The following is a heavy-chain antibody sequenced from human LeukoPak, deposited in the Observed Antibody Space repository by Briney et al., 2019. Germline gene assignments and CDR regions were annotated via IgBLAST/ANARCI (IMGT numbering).Heavy chain of an antibody. V-gene: IGHV3-30*04. CDR3: ARESRDTAMATDY. CDR2: ISYDGRNK. J-gene: IGHJ4*02. CDR1: KFTFSSYT. D-gene: IGHD5-18*01. Sequence: GRSLRLSCAASKFTFSSYTMHWVRQAPGKGLDWVAVISYDGRNKYYGDPVKGRFTISRDNSKNTLYLQMNSLRPEDTAIYYCARESRDTAMATDYWGQGTLVTVSS.